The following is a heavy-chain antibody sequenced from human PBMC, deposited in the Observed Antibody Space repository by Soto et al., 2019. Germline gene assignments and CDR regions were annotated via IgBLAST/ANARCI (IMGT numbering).Heavy chain of an antibody. CDR1: GYTFSSYG. CDR2: ISAYNGNT. D-gene: IGHD2-21*01. CDR3: ARDQGFRVVINSNWFDP. Sequence: ASVKVSCKASGYTFSSYGIMWVRQAPGQGLEWMGWISAYNGNTNSAEKLRGRLTMTTDASTTTAYMELRSLRSDDTAIYYCARDQGFRVVINSNWFDPWGQGTLVTVPQ. J-gene: IGHJ5*02. V-gene: IGHV1-18*01.